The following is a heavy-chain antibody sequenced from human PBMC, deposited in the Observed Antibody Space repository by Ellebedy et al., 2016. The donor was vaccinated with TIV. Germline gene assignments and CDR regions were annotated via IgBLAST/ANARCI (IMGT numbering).Heavy chain of an antibody. J-gene: IGHJ5*02. D-gene: IGHD2-15*01. CDR1: GGSISPYY. Sequence: MPSETLSLTCTVSGGSISPYYWSWIRQPPGKGLEWIGYIYYSGSTNYNPSLKSRVTISVDTSKNQFSLKLSSVTAADTAVYYCARQEGYGRLDPWGQGTLVTVSS. CDR2: IYYSGST. V-gene: IGHV4-59*08. CDR3: ARQEGYGRLDP.